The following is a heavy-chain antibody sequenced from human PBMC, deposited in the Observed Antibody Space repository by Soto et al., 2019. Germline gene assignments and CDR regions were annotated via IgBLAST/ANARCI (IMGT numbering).Heavy chain of an antibody. CDR3: ARRPSDYFANSAISFLDY. V-gene: IGHV1-18*01. J-gene: IGHJ4*02. Sequence: HVQLVQSGAEVKKPGASVKVSCKASGYTFITYGVRWLRQAPGQVLAWLGWIRTYNGNTRYAERLQGIVTMTTDTTTHRAYREVRNLRSDDTAVYYCARRPSDYFANSAISFLDYWGPGTLVTVSS. CDR1: GYTFITYG. CDR2: IRTYNGNT. D-gene: IGHD3-22*01.